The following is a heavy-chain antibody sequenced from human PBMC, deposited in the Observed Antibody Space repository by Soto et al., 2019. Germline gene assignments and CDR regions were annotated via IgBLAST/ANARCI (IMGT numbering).Heavy chain of an antibody. CDR2: IYYSGST. D-gene: IGHD6-6*01. CDR3: ARQGTGSIAALQPEVGNWFDP. Sequence: SETLSLTCTVSGGSISSYYWSWIRQPPGKGLEWIGYIYYSGSTNYNPSLKSRVTISVDTSKNRFSRKLSSVTAADTAVYYCARQGTGSIAALQPEVGNWFDPWGQGTLVTVSS. J-gene: IGHJ5*02. V-gene: IGHV4-59*08. CDR1: GGSISSYY.